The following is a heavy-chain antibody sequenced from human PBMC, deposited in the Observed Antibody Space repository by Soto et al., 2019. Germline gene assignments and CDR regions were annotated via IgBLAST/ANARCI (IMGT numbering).Heavy chain of an antibody. V-gene: IGHV3-33*01. CDR3: ARDSGYGDYVDYYYGMDV. J-gene: IGHJ6*02. D-gene: IGHD4-17*01. CDR2: IWYDGSNK. Sequence: GGSLRLSCAASGFTFSSYGMHWVRQAPGKGLEWVAVIWYDGSNKYYADSVKGRFTISRDNSKNTLYLQMNSLRAEDTAVYYCARDSGYGDYVDYYYGMDVWGQGTTVTVSS. CDR1: GFTFSSYG.